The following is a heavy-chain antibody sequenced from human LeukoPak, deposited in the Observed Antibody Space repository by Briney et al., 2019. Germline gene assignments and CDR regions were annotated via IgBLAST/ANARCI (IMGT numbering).Heavy chain of an antibody. D-gene: IGHD4-17*01. CDR1: GFTFSSYA. J-gene: IGHJ4*02. CDR2: ISGSGGST. CDR3: AKGFDYGDYAATNFDY. V-gene: IGHV3-23*01. Sequence: TGGSLRLSCAASGFTFSSYAMSWVRQAPGKGLEWVSAISGSGGSTYYADSVKGRFTISRDNSKNTLYLQMNSLRAEDTAVYYCAKGFDYGDYAATNFDYWGQGTLVTVSS.